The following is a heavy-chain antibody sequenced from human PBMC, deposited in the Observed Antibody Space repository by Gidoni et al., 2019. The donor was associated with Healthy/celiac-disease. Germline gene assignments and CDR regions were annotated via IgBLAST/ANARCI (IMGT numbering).Heavy chain of an antibody. CDR2: ISSSGSTI. D-gene: IGHD6-13*01. J-gene: IGHJ5*02. V-gene: IGHV3-11*01. Sequence: QVQLVESGGGLVKPGGSLRLSCAASGFTFSHYYMSWIRQAPGKGLAWVSYISSSGSTIYYADSVKGRFTISRDNAKNSLYLQMNSLRAEDTALYYCARELGYSSSWYVGCSWFDPWGQGTLVTVSS. CDR3: ARELGYSSSWYVGCSWFDP. CDR1: GFTFSHYY.